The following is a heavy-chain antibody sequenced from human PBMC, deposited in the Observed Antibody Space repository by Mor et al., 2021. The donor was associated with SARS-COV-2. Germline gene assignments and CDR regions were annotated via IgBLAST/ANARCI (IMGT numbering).Heavy chain of an antibody. CDR3: AKDRLELMWFGESQSFDP. D-gene: IGHD3-10*01. V-gene: IGHV3-30*18. CDR2: SYDGSNK. J-gene: IGHJ5*02. Sequence: SYDGSNKYYADSVKGRFTISRDNSKNTLYLQMNSLRAEDTAVYYCAKDRLELMWFGESQSFDPWGQGTLVTVSS.